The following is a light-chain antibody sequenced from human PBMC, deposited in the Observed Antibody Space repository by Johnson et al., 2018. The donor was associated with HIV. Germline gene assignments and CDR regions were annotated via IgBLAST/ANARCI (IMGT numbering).Light chain of an antibody. J-gene: IGLJ1*01. Sequence: QAVLTQPPSVSAAPGQKVTIFCSGSSSNIGNNYVSWYQQVPGTAPKLLIYENNKRPSGIPDRFSGSKSGTSATLGITGLQTGDEADYYCETWDTSLSAGVFGAGTKVT. V-gene: IGLV1-51*02. CDR1: SSNIGNNY. CDR2: ENN. CDR3: ETWDTSLSAGV.